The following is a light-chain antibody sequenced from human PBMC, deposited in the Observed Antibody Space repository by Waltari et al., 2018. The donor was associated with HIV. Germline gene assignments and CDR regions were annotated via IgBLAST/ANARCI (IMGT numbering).Light chain of an antibody. CDR3: QQYNNWPLTWT. CDR1: QSVSSN. Sequence: EIVMTQSPATLSVSPGERATLSCRASQSVSSNLAWYQQKAGQAPRLLLYGASTRATGIPARFSGSWSGTEFTLTISSLQSEDFAIYYCQQYNNWPLTWTFGQGTKVEIK. J-gene: IGKJ1*01. CDR2: GAS. V-gene: IGKV3-15*01.